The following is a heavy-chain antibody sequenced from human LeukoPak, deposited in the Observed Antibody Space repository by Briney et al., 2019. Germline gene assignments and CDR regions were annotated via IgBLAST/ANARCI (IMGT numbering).Heavy chain of an antibody. D-gene: IGHD1-1*01. CDR1: GFSFGSFW. V-gene: IGHV3-7*01. CDR2: INEDGSQT. CDR3: VRDVGYFHFGS. J-gene: IGHJ4*02. Sequence: PGGSLRLSCAASGFSFGSFWMTWIRQAPGKGLEWVGHINEDGSQTNYIDSVTGRFTISRDNTKDSLYLQMNSLRAEDTAVYFCVRDVGYFHFGSWGQGILVTVSS.